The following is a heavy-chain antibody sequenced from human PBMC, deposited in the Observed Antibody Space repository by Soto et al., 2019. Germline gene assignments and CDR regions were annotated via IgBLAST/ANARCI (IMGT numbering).Heavy chain of an antibody. CDR2: IYYSGST. D-gene: IGHD3-10*01. CDR1: GGSISSSGYY. V-gene: IGHV4-39*01. CDR3: ARSGGFRIDY. Sequence: QLQLQESGPGLVKPSETLSLTCTVSGGSISSSGYYWGWIRQPPGKGLEWIGSIYYSGSTYYNPSLRSRVTISVDTSKNQFSLKLSSVTAADTAVYYCARSGGFRIDYWGQGTLVTVSS. J-gene: IGHJ4*02.